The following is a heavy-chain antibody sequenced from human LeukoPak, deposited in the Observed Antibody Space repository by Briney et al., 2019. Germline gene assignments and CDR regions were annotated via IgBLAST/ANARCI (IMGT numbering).Heavy chain of an antibody. J-gene: IGHJ4*02. D-gene: IGHD6-6*01. CDR3: ARKSSGWYFDY. CDR2: ISAYNGNT. Sequence: ASVKVSCKASGYTFTGYYMHWVRQAPGQGLEWMGWISAYNGNTNYAQKLQGRVTMTTDTSTSTAYMELRSLRSDDTAVYYCARKSSGWYFDYWGQGTLVTVSS. V-gene: IGHV1-18*04. CDR1: GYTFTGYY.